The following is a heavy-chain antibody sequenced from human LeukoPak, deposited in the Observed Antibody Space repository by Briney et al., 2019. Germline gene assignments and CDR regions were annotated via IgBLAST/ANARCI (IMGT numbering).Heavy chain of an antibody. Sequence: RSLRFSRGASGCTFSSYAMHWVVQALAKRLEWVAVISYDGSNKYYADSVKGRFTISRDNSKNSLYLQMNSLRAEDTAVYYCASGMYSSSWRGVSGRDVWGQGTTVTVSS. CDR1: GCTFSSYA. D-gene: IGHD6-13*01. J-gene: IGHJ6*02. V-gene: IGHV3-30*01. CDR2: ISYDGSNK. CDR3: ASGMYSSSWRGVSGRDV.